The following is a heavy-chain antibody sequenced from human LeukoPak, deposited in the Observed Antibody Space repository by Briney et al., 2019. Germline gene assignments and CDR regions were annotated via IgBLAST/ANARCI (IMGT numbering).Heavy chain of an antibody. D-gene: IGHD3-3*01. CDR3: ASNDFWSGYPGSYMDV. J-gene: IGHJ6*03. Sequence: ASVKVSCKASGYTFTGYYMHWVRQAPGQGLEWMGWIHPNSADTKYAQKFQGRVTMTRDTSISTTYMELSRLRSDDTAVYYCASNDFWSGYPGSYMDVWGKGTTVTVSS. CDR1: GYTFTGYY. V-gene: IGHV1-2*02. CDR2: IHPNSADT.